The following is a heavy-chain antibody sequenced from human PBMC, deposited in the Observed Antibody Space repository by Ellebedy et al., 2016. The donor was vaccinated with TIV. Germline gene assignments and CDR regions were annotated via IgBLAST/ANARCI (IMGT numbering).Heavy chain of an antibody. D-gene: IGHD6-19*01. Sequence: GESLKISXAASGFTFSSYGMHWVRQAPGKGLEWVAVISYDGSNKYYADSVKGRFTISRDNSKNTLYLQMNSLRAEDTAVYYCAKDRRWLVTFDYWGQGSQVTVSS. CDR3: AKDRRWLVTFDY. V-gene: IGHV3-30*18. CDR2: ISYDGSNK. J-gene: IGHJ4*02. CDR1: GFTFSSYG.